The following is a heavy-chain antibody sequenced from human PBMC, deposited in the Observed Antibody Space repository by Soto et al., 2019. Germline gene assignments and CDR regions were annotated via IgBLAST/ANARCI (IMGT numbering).Heavy chain of an antibody. Sequence: GGSLRLSCAASGFTFSSYWMSWVRQAPGKGLEWVANIKQDGSEIYYVDSVKGRFTISRDNAKNSLYLQMNSLRAEDTAVYYCAREIYHFWSGYYVLGNWFDPWGQGTLVTVSS. CDR3: AREIYHFWSGYYVLGNWFDP. CDR2: IKQDGSEI. J-gene: IGHJ5*02. V-gene: IGHV3-7*01. CDR1: GFTFSSYW. D-gene: IGHD3-3*01.